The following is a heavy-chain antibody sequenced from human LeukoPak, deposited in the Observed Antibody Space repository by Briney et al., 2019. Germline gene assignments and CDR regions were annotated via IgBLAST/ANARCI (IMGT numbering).Heavy chain of an antibody. CDR2: IYYNGYT. D-gene: IGHD2-2*02. CDR1: GGSISSTNYY. Sequence: SETLSLTCTVSGGSISSTNYYWGWIRQPPGKGLEWIGSIYYNGYTYYNPSLKSRVTISVDTSKNQFSLKLRSVTAADTAVYYCARLIVVVPAAIRRFDPWGQGTLVTVSS. CDR3: ARLIVVVPAAIRRFDP. V-gene: IGHV4-39*01. J-gene: IGHJ5*02.